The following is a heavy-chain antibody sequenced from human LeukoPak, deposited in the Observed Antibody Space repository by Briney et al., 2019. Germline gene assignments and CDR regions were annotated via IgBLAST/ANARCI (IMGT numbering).Heavy chain of an antibody. J-gene: IGHJ4*02. D-gene: IGHD3-22*01. CDR1: GYTFTSYD. V-gene: IGHV1-8*01. CDR3: ARDGPNYYYDSSGYDY. CDR2: MNPNSGNT. Sequence: ASVEVSCKASGYTFTSYDINWVRQATGQGLEWMGWMNPNSGNTGYAQKFQGRVTMTRNTSISTAYMELSSLRSEDTAVYYCARDGPNYYYDSSGYDYWGQGTLVTVSS.